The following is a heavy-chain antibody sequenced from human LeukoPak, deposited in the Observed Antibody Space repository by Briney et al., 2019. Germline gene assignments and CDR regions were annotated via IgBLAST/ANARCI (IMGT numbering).Heavy chain of an antibody. D-gene: IGHD3-10*01. V-gene: IGHV4-61*02. CDR2: IYTSGST. CDR1: GGSISSGSYY. J-gene: IGHJ6*02. Sequence: SETLSLTCTVSGGSISSGSYYWSWLRQPAGKGLEWIGRIYTSGSTNYNPSLKSRVTISVDTSKNQFSLKLSSVTAADTAVYYCAREQGYYGSGSYYNALYYYYGMDVWGQGTTVTVSS. CDR3: AREQGYYGSGSYYNALYYYYGMDV.